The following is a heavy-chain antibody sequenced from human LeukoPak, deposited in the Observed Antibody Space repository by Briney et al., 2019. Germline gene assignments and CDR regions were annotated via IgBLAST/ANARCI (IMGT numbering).Heavy chain of an antibody. V-gene: IGHV4-34*01. CDR2: INHSGST. CDR1: GGYFSGYY. CDR3: ARGLRAVRGVMSPAV. J-gene: IGHJ6*02. D-gene: IGHD3-10*01. Sequence: SETLSLTCAVYGGYFSGYYWSWIRQPPAKGLEWIGEINHSGSTNYNPSLKSRVTISVDTSKNQFSLKLSSVTAADTAVYYCARGLRAVRGVMSPAVGGQGTTVTVSS.